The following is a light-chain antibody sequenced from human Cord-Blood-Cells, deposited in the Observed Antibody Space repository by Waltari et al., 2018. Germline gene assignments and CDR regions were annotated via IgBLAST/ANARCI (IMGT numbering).Light chain of an antibody. J-gene: IGLJ2*01. CDR3: QSADSSGTYVV. Sequence: SYELTQPPSVSVSPGQTARITCPGDALPKQYAYWYQQKPGQAPVLAIYKDSERPSGIPERFSGSSSGTTVTLTISGVQAEDEADYYCQSADSSGTYVVFGGGTKLTVL. CDR1: ALPKQY. V-gene: IGLV3-25*03. CDR2: KDS.